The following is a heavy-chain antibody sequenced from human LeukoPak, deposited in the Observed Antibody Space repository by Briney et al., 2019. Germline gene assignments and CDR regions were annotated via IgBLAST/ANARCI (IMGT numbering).Heavy chain of an antibody. J-gene: IGHJ3*02. CDR3: ARDHYDYVWESYRTAAFDI. V-gene: IGHV3-30*04. CDR1: GFTFSSYA. Sequence: GGSLRLSCAASGFTFSSYAMHWVRQAPGKGLEWVALISYDGSNKYYADSVKGRFTISRDKSKNTLYLQMNSLRAEDTAVYYCARDHYDYVWESYRTAAFDIWGQGTMVTVSS. CDR2: ISYDGSNK. D-gene: IGHD3-16*02.